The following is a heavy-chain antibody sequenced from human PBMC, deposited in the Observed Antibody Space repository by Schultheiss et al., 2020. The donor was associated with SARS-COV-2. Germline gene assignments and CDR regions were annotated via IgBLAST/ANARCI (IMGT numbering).Heavy chain of an antibody. CDR1: GFTFSSYA. V-gene: IGHV3-21*01. CDR2: ISSSSSYI. J-gene: IGHJ4*02. Sequence: GGSLRLSCAASGFTFSSYAMHWVRQAPGKRLEWVSSISSSSSYIYYADSVKGRFTISRDNAKNSLYLQMNSLRAEDTAVYYCARDYDFWSGYYGYWGQGTLVTVSS. D-gene: IGHD3-3*01. CDR3: ARDYDFWSGYYGY.